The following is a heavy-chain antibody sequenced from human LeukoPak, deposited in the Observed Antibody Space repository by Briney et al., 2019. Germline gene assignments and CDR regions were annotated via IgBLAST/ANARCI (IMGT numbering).Heavy chain of an antibody. D-gene: IGHD6-19*01. V-gene: IGHV3-11*01. CDR3: ARSLLDGYSSGWVLGDWFDP. J-gene: IGHJ5*02. Sequence: NPGGSLRLSCAASGFTFSDYYMSWIRQAPGKGLEWVSYISSSGSTIYYADSVKGRFTISRDNAKNSLYLQMNSLRAEDTAVYYCARSLLDGYSSGWVLGDWFDPWGQGTLVTVSS. CDR1: GFTFSDYY. CDR2: ISSSGSTI.